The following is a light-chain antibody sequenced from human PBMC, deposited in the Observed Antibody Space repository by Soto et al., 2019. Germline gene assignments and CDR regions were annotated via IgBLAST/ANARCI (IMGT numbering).Light chain of an antibody. Sequence: QSALTQPASVSASPGQSITISCTGTSSDIGGYNYVSWHQQHPDKAPKLMIYEVNNRPSGVSDRFSGSKSGNTASLTISGLRPEDEADYYCSSYTTSSTLVFGAGTKVTVL. CDR1: SSDIGGYNY. CDR3: SSYTTSSTLV. CDR2: EVN. J-gene: IGLJ1*01. V-gene: IGLV2-14*01.